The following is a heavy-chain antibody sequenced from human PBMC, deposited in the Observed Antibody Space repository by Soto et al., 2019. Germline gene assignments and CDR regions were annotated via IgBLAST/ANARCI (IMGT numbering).Heavy chain of an antibody. J-gene: IGHJ6*02. Sequence: ASVKVSCKASGYTFTGYYMHWVRQAPGQGLEWMGWINPNSGGTNYAQKFQGRVTMTRDTSISTAYMELSRLRSDDTAVYYCAAWIQRTLLSSYYYYGMDVWGQGTTVTVSS. D-gene: IGHD5-18*01. CDR2: INPNSGGT. CDR1: GYTFTGYY. CDR3: AAWIQRTLLSSYYYYGMDV. V-gene: IGHV1-2*02.